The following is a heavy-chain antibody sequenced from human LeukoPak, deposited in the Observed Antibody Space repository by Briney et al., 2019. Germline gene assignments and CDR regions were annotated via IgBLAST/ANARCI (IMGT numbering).Heavy chain of an antibody. J-gene: IGHJ4*02. CDR2: VSGSGGST. V-gene: IGHV3-23*01. CDR1: GFTFSTYA. CDR3: ARGLRRGDYFDS. Sequence: GGSLRLSCAASGFTFSTYAMTWVRQAPGKGLEWVSGVSGSGGSTYYADSVKGRFTISRDNSKNMLFLQMDSLRGDDTAVYYCARGLRRGDYFDSWGQGTLVTVSS.